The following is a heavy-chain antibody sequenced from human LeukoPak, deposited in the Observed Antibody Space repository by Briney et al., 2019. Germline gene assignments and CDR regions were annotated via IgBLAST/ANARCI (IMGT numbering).Heavy chain of an antibody. V-gene: IGHV3-30*18. Sequence: GGSLRLSCAASGFTFSSYGMHWVRQAPGKGLEWVAVISYDGSNKYYADPVKGRFTISRDNSKNTLYLQMNSLRAEDTAVYYCAKGLGTPKDYWGQGTLVTVSS. CDR3: AKGLGTPKDY. D-gene: IGHD2-15*01. CDR1: GFTFSSYG. CDR2: ISYDGSNK. J-gene: IGHJ4*02.